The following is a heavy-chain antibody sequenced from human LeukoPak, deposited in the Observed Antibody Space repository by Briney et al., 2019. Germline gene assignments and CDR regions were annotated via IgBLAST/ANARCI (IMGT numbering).Heavy chain of an antibody. CDR1: GFTFSSYD. V-gene: IGHV3-13*01. D-gene: IGHD5/OR15-5a*01. Sequence: GGSLRLSCAASGFTFSSYDMHWVRQAPGRGLEWVSAIGIAGDTYYPDSVKGRFTISRENAKNPMYLQMNSLKDGDTAVYYCIRGGIQVSGIDAFDIWGQGTMVTVSS. CDR3: IRGGIQVSGIDAFDI. CDR2: IGIAGDT. J-gene: IGHJ3*02.